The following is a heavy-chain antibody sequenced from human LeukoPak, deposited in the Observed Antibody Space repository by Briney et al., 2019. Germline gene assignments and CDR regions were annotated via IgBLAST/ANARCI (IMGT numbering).Heavy chain of an antibody. CDR3: ARGRGYSYGIPYYYYYMDV. J-gene: IGHJ6*03. CDR1: GFTFSTYN. Sequence: GGSLRLSCAASGFTFSTYNMNWVRQAPGKGLEWVSYISSSSNTIYYADSVKGRFTISRDNAKNSLYLQMNSLRADDTAVYYCARGRGYSYGIPYYYYYMDVWGKGTTVTVSS. CDR2: ISSSSNTI. V-gene: IGHV3-48*01. D-gene: IGHD5-18*01.